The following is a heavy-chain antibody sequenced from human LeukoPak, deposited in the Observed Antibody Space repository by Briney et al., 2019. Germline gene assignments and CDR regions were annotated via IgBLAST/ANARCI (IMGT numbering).Heavy chain of an antibody. CDR3: ARSMIVVDMYYYYGMDV. CDR2: IYSGGST. D-gene: IGHD3-22*01. CDR1: GFTVSSNY. J-gene: IGHJ6*02. V-gene: IGHV3-66*01. Sequence: PGGSLRLSCAASGFTVSSNYMSWVRQAPGKGLEWVSVIYSGGSTYYADSVKGRFTISRDNSKNTLCLQMNSLRAEDTAVYYCARSMIVVDMYYYYGMDVWGQGTTVTVSS.